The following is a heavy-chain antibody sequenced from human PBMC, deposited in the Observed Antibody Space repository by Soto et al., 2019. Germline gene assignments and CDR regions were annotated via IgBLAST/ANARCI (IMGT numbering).Heavy chain of an antibody. CDR2: MRGSGGDT. J-gene: IGHJ4*02. D-gene: IGHD3-22*01. CDR1: GFTFSFCA. Sequence: EVQLLESGGALVQPGGSLRLSCAASGFTFSFCAMSWVRQAPGKGLEWVSSMRGSGGDTYYADSVKGRFTISRDNSKNTLYLQMNSLRVEDTAVYSCVQGHSDSYYYFDSWGQGTLVTVSS. CDR3: VQGHSDSYYYFDS. V-gene: IGHV3-23*01.